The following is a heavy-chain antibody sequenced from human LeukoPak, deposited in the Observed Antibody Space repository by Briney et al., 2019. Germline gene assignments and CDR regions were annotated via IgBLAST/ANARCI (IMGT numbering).Heavy chain of an antibody. CDR3: ARFTVVTSSFDY. CDR2: ISDSGST. CDR1: GFTFSTYA. V-gene: IGHV3-23*01. J-gene: IGHJ4*02. Sequence: PGGSLRLSCAASGFTFSTYAMTWVRQAPGKGLEWVSSISDSGSTYYADSVKGRFTISRDNAKNSLYLQMNSLRDEDTAVYYCARFTVVTSSFDYWGQGTLVTVSS. D-gene: IGHD4-23*01.